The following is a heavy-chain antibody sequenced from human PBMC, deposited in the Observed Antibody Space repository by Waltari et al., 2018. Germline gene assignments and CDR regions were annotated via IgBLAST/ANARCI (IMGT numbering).Heavy chain of an antibody. J-gene: IGHJ4*02. CDR3: ASVKEDFDQNIRFDY. Sequence: QVQLVQSGAEVKKPGSSVKVSCKASGGTFSSYAISWVRQAPGQGLEWMGRIIPIFGTANYAQKFQGRVTITADKSTSTAYIELSSLRSEDTAVYYCASVKEDFDQNIRFDYWGQGTLVTVSS. D-gene: IGHD3-9*01. CDR2: IIPIFGTA. CDR1: GGTFSSYA. V-gene: IGHV1-69*08.